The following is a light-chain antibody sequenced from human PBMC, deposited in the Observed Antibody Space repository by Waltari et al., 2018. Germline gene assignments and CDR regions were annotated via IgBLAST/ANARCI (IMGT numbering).Light chain of an antibody. CDR1: SSNIGGFY. Sequence: QSVVTQPPSVSGVPGQRVTISCTGSSSNIGGFYVKWYQQLPGTAPQLLIYENNKRPSGISDRFSGSQSGNSASLTITGLQSEDEADYHCQSYDSSLNTVLFGGGTRLSVL. J-gene: IGLJ2*01. CDR2: ENN. CDR3: QSYDSSLNTVL. V-gene: IGLV1-40*01.